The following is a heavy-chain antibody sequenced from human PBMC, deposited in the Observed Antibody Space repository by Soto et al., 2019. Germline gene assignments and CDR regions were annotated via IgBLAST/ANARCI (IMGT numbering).Heavy chain of an antibody. CDR2: IFHSGDT. CDR1: GGSISISNW. D-gene: IGHD3-10*01. Sequence: SETLSLTCAVSGGSISISNWWSWVRQPPGKGLEWIGGIFHSGDTSYNPSLKSRVTISVDRSKNHFPLKLTSVTAADTAMYYCARGAATMAPKNWFDPWGQGILVTVSS. J-gene: IGHJ5*02. V-gene: IGHV4-4*02. CDR3: ARGAATMAPKNWFDP.